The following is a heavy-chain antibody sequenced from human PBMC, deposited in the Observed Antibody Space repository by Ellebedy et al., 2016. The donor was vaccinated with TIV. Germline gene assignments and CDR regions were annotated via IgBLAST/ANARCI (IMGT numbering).Heavy chain of an antibody. CDR2: IYPGDSDT. V-gene: IGHV5-51*01. Sequence: GESLKISCKGSGYSFTSYWIGWVRQMPGKGLEWMGIIYPGDSDTRYSPSFQGQVTISADKSISTAYLQWSSLKASDTAMYYCARTMSNGIAVAGAFDYWGQGTLVTVSS. CDR1: GYSFTSYW. J-gene: IGHJ4*02. CDR3: ARTMSNGIAVAGAFDY. D-gene: IGHD6-19*01.